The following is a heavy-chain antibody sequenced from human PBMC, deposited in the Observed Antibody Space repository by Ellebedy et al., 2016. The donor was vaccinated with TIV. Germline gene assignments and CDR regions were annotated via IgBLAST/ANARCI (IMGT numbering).Heavy chain of an antibody. CDR1: GYTFTSYD. J-gene: IGHJ6*03. CDR3: ARLPLSSTGYYYYYMDV. CDR2: MNPNSGNT. D-gene: IGHD3-10*02. Sequence: ASVKVSXXASGYTFTSYDIIWVRKATGQGLEWMGWMNPNSGNTVYAQKFQGRITMTRSISITTAYMELSSLRSEDTAVYFCARLPLSSTGYYYYYMDVWGKGSTVTVSS. V-gene: IGHV1-8*01.